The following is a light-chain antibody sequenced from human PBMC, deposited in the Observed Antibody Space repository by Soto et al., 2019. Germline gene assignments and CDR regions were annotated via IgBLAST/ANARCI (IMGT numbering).Light chain of an antibody. J-gene: IGKJ5*01. V-gene: IGKV3-15*01. CDR1: QSVSSY. CDR2: DAS. CDR3: QQYNNWPPP. Sequence: EIVLTQSPATLSWSPGERATVSCRASQSVSSYLAWYQQKPGQAPRLLIYDASNRATGIPARFSGSGSGTEFTLTISSLQSEDFAVYYCQQYNNWPPPFGQGTRLEIK.